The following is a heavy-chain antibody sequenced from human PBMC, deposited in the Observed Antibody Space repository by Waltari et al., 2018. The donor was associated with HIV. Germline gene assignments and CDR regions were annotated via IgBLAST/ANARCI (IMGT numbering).Heavy chain of an antibody. CDR1: GFTFSSYA. CDR3: AKTRGYTYAYPRPNYGMDV. V-gene: IGHV3-23*01. D-gene: IGHD5-18*01. Sequence: EVQLLESGGGSVQPGGSLRLSCAASGFTFSSYAMHWVRQAPGKGVAWVSGSRGSGGSTYSADSVKVRFTISRDNSKNTLYLQRNSLGAEDTAVYYCAKTRGYTYAYPRPNYGMDVWGQGTTVTVSS. CDR2: SRGSGGST. J-gene: IGHJ6*02.